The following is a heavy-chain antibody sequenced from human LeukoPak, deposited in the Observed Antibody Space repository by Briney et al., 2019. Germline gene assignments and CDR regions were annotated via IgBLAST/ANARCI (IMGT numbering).Heavy chain of an antibody. CDR1: GYTFTNYA. J-gene: IGHJ4*02. D-gene: IGHD5-12*01. CDR3: ARVGYSGYDSRPVFNY. Sequence: ASVKVSCKASGYTFTNYAMHWVRQAPGQRLEWMGWINTGNGNTKYLQKFQGRVTVTRATSASTAYMELNSLRSEDTAVYYCARVGYSGYDSRPVFNYWGQGTLVTVSS. CDR2: INTGNGNT. V-gene: IGHV1-3*04.